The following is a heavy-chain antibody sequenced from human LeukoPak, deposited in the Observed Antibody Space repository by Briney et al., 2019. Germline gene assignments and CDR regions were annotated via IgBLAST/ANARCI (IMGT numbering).Heavy chain of an antibody. V-gene: IGHV3-30*03. D-gene: IGHD1-14*01. CDR1: GFTVSSNY. Sequence: SGGSLRLSCAASGFTVSSNYMSWVRQAPGKGLEWVAVISYDGSNKYYADSVKGRFTISRDNSKNTLYLQMNSLRAEDTAVYYCVPGAFDIWGQGTMVTVSS. CDR3: VPGAFDI. J-gene: IGHJ3*02. CDR2: ISYDGSNK.